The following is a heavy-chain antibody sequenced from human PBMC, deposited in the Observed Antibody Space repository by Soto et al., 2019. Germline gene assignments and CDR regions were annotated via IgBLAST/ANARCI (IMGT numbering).Heavy chain of an antibody. J-gene: IGHJ3*02. Sequence: EVQLVESGGGLVKPGGSLRLSCAASGFTFSSYAMNWVRRAPGKGLEXXSSISSSSTYIYYEDSRFTISRDNAKNSLYXXXXXXXXXXXXXXXXXXXXXXXXXXXXXXDAFDIWGQGTMVTVSS. CDR2: ISSSSTYI. CDR1: GFTFSSYA. CDR3: XXXXXXXXXXXXXXDAFDI. V-gene: IGHV3-21*01.